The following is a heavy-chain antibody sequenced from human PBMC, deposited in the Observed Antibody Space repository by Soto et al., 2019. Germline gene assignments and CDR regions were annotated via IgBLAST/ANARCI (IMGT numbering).Heavy chain of an antibody. CDR1: GFSLSNARMG. CDR3: ARMEGYGSGSPDY. J-gene: IGHJ4*02. CDR2: IFSNDEK. Sequence: QVTLKESGPVLVKPTETLTLTCTVSGFSLSNARMGVSWIRQPPGKALEWLADIFSNDEKSYSTSLKSRLTISKDTSKSQVVLTMTNMDTVDTATYYCARMEGYGSGSPDYWGQGTLVTVSS. D-gene: IGHD3-10*01. V-gene: IGHV2-26*01.